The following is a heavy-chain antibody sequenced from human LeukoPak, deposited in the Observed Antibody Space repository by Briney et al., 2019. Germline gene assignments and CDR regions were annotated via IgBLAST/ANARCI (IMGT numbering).Heavy chain of an antibody. CDR1: GFTFSSYW. J-gene: IGHJ4*02. CDR3: ARDSAYYYDSSGLWYFDY. Sequence: GGSLRLSRAASGFTFSSYWMSWVRQAPGKGLEWVANIKQDGSEKYYVDSVKGRFTISRENAKNSLFLQMNSLRAEDTAVYYCARDSAYYYDSSGLWYFDYWGQGTLVTVSS. D-gene: IGHD3-22*01. CDR2: IKQDGSEK. V-gene: IGHV3-7*01.